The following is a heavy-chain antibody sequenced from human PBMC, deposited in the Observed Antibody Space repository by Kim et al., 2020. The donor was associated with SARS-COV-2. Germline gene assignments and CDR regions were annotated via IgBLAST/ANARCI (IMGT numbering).Heavy chain of an antibody. D-gene: IGHD3-10*01. J-gene: IGHJ3*02. CDR1: GGSISSYY. CDR2: IYYSGST. Sequence: SETLSLTCTVSGGSISSYYWSWIRQPPGKGLEWIGYIYYSGSTNYNPSLKSRVTISVDTSKNQFSLKLSSVTAADTAVYYCASGGYGSGKDHAFDIWGQGTMVTVSS. CDR3: ASGGYGSGKDHAFDI. V-gene: IGHV4-59*08.